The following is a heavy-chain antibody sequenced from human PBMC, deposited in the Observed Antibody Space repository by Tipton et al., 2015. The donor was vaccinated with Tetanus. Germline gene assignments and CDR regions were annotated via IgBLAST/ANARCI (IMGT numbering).Heavy chain of an antibody. Sequence: SLRLSCVASGFTFRSYTLNWVRQAPGKGPEWVSSISGNSGYKYYADSVKGRFTVSRDNAENSVYLQMNSLRAGDTAVYYCAKQGWQGYYYGMDVWGQGTTVTVSS. J-gene: IGHJ6*02. CDR3: AKQGWQGYYYGMDV. CDR1: GFTFRSYT. D-gene: IGHD5-24*01. V-gene: IGHV3-21*04. CDR2: ISGNSGYK.